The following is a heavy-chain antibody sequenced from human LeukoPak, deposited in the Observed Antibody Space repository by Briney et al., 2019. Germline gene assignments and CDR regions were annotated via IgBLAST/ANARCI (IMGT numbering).Heavy chain of an antibody. Sequence: SETLSLTCTVSGGSISSSSYYWGWIRQPPGKGLEWIGYIYYSGSTNYNPSLKSRVTISVDTSKNQFSLKLSSVTAADTAVYYCASLIAAAGTEHLTDYWGQGTLVTVSS. J-gene: IGHJ4*02. D-gene: IGHD6-13*01. V-gene: IGHV4-61*05. CDR2: IYYSGST. CDR1: GGSISSSSYY. CDR3: ASLIAAAGTEHLTDY.